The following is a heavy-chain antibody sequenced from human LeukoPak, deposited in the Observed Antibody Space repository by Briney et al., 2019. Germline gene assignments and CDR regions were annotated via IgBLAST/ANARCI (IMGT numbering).Heavy chain of an antibody. CDR3: AKALLDYYYDSSGYSPNNWFDP. CDR2: ISYDGSNK. Sequence: GGSLRLSCAASGFTFSSYGMHWVRQAPGKGLEWVAVISYDGSNKYYADSVKGRFTISRDNSKNTLYLQMNSLRAEDTAVYYCAKALLDYYYDSSGYSPNNWFDPWGRGTLVTVSS. V-gene: IGHV3-30*18. CDR1: GFTFSSYG. J-gene: IGHJ5*02. D-gene: IGHD3-22*01.